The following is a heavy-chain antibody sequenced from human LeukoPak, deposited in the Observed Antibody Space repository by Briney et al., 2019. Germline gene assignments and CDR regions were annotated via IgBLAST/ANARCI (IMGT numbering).Heavy chain of an antibody. J-gene: IGHJ4*02. CDR1: GFSFSTYS. CDR2: ISAGGTTI. CDR3: ARALYNFDF. D-gene: IGHD1-14*01. Sequence: PGGSLRLSCAASGFSFSTYSMNWVRQAPGKGLEWVSYISAGGTTIYYADSVKGRFTISRDNAKNSLFLQMNSLRAEDTAVYYCARALYNFDFWGLGTLVTVSS. V-gene: IGHV3-48*04.